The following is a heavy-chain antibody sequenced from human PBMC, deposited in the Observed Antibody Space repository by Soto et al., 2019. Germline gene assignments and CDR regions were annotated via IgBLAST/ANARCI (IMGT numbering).Heavy chain of an antibody. D-gene: IGHD3-3*01. CDR2: INPNSGGP. CDR3: ARDYWSGDRYYYGMDV. V-gene: IGHV1-2*02. J-gene: IGHJ6*02. CDR1: GYTFTGYY. Sequence: ASVKVSCKACGYTFTGYYIHWVRQAPGQRLEWMGYINPNSGGPNYAQKFQGRVTMTRDTSISTAYMELSRLRSDDTAVYFCARDYWSGDRYYYGMDVWGQGTTVTVSS.